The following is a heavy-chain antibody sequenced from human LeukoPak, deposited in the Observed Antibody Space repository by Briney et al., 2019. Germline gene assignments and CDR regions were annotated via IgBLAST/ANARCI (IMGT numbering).Heavy chain of an antibody. J-gene: IGHJ6*03. CDR1: GGSISSHY. V-gene: IGHV4-59*11. CDR3: ARCFYYYYMDV. CDR2: IYYSGST. Sequence: DPSETLSLTCTVSGGSISSHYWSWIRRPPGKGLEWIGYIYYSGSTNYNPSLKSRVTISVDSSKNQFSLKLSSVTAADTAVYYCARCFYYYYMDVWGKGTTVTVSS.